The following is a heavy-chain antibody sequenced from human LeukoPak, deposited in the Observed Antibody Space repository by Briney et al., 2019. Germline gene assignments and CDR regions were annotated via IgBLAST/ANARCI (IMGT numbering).Heavy chain of an antibody. D-gene: IGHD3-3*01. V-gene: IGHV4-34*01. J-gene: IGHJ4*02. CDR2: INHSGST. CDR1: GGSFSGYY. Sequence: PSETLSLTCAVYGGSFSGYYWSWIRQPPGKGLEWIGEINHSGSTNYNPSLKSRVTISVDTSKNQFSLKLSSVTAADTAVYYCARTAYYDFWSGYTHWGQGTLVTVSS. CDR3: ARTAYYDFWSGYTH.